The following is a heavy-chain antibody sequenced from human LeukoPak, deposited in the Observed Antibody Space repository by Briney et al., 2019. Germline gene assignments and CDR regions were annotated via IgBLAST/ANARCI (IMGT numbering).Heavy chain of an antibody. J-gene: IGHJ3*02. CDR2: ISSSGSTI. V-gene: IGHV3-11*04. CDR3: ARARSSYGYGDAFDI. CDR1: GFTFSDYY. D-gene: IGHD5-18*01. Sequence: PGGSPRLSCAASGFTFSDYYMSWIRQAPGKGLEWVSYISSSGSTIYYADSVKGRFTISRDNSKNTLYLQMNSLRAEDTAVYYCARARSSYGYGDAFDIWGQGTMVTVSS.